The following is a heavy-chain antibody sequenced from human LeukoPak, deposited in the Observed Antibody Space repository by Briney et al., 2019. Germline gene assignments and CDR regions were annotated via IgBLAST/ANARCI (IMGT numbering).Heavy chain of an antibody. CDR2: IWYDASNK. D-gene: IGHD1-7*01. CDR1: GFTFSSFG. V-gene: IGHV3-33*01. CDR3: VRGVGVSRFNYLDP. J-gene: IGHJ5*02. Sequence: GGSLTLSCAASGFTFSSFGMHWVCQAPGKGLEWVAVIWYDASNKYYVDSVKGRFTISRDNSKNTLYLQMNSLRDDDTAVYYCVRGVGVSRFNYLDPWGQGTLVIVSS.